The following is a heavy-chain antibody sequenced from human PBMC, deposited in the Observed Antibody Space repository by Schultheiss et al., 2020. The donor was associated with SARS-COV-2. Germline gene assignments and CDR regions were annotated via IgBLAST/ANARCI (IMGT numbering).Heavy chain of an antibody. CDR3: ARVQLAGYYYFGMDV. D-gene: IGHD6-6*01. CDR1: GFTVSSNY. J-gene: IGHJ6*02. V-gene: IGHV3-66*03. CDR2: IYSCGST. Sequence: GGSLRLSCAASGFTVSSNYMSWVRQAPGKGLEWVSVIYSCGSTYYADSVKGRFTISRDNSKNTLYLQMNSLRAEDTAVYYCARVQLAGYYYFGMDVWGQGTTVTVSS.